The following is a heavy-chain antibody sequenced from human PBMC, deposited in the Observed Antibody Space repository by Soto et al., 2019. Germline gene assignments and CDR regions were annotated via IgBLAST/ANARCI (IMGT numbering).Heavy chain of an antibody. J-gene: IGHJ4*02. CDR3: ARNIAVPRTRGFDY. CDR2: IYHSGTT. CDR1: GGSITTNW. Sequence: QVHLQESGPGLVKPSGTLSLTCAVSGGSITTNWWSWVRQPPGKGLEWIGEIYHSGTTNYNPYLRGRVTISVDKSKNQFSLKVNSVTAADSAIYYCARNIAVPRTRGFDYWGQGNLVSVSS. V-gene: IGHV4-4*02. D-gene: IGHD6-19*01.